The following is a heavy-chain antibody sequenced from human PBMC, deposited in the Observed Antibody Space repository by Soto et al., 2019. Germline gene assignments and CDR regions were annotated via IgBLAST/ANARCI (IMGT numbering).Heavy chain of an antibody. CDR1: GGTFSSYA. V-gene: IGHV1-69*01. D-gene: IGHD3-10*01. Sequence: QVQLVQSGAEVKKPGSSVKVSCKASGGTFSSYAISWVRQAPGQGLEWMGGIIPIFGTANYAQKFQGRVTITADESTSTAYMELSSMRSEDTAVYYCARTDSFAHYYGSGSSPFDYWGQGTLVPVSS. CDR3: ARTDSFAHYYGSGSSPFDY. J-gene: IGHJ4*02. CDR2: IIPIFGTA.